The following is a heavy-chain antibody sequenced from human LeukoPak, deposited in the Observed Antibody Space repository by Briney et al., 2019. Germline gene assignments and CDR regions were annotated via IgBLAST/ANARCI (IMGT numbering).Heavy chain of an antibody. J-gene: IGHJ4*02. CDR3: AKALEEYCSGGSCYLDN. V-gene: IGHV3-23*01. Sequence: SGGSLRLSCAASGFTFSSYAMSWVRQAPGKGLEWVSAISGSGGSTYYADSVKGRFTISRDNSKNTLYLQMNSLRAEDTAVYYCAKALEEYCSGGSCYLDNWGQGTLVTVSS. CDR2: ISGSGGST. CDR1: GFTFSSYA. D-gene: IGHD2-15*01.